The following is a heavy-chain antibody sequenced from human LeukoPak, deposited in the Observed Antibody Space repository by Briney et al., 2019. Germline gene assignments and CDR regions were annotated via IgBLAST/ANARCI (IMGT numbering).Heavy chain of an antibody. V-gene: IGHV3-66*01. D-gene: IGHD1-1*01. CDR1: GFSVSRNY. Sequence: GGSLRLSCAASGFSVSRNYMTWVRQAPGEGLEWVSLIYSGGSTSYADSVKGGFTISRDNSKNTLYLQMNSLGAEDTAVYYCARKTDHQTGGDYWGQGTLVTVSS. J-gene: IGHJ4*02. CDR2: IYSGGST. CDR3: ARKTDHQTGGDY.